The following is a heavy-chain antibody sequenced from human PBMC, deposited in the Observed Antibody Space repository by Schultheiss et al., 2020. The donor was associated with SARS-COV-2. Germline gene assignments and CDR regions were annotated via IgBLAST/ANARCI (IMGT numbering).Heavy chain of an antibody. Sequence: GGSLRLSCAASGFTFSDYYMSWVRQAPGKGLEWVSVIYSGGSTYYADSVKGRFTISRDNSKNTLYLQMNSLRAKDTAVYYCARDLEGYSGYEFPSYWGQGTLVTVSS. CDR2: IYSGGST. D-gene: IGHD5-12*01. CDR1: GFTFSDYY. V-gene: IGHV3-66*01. J-gene: IGHJ4*02. CDR3: ARDLEGYSGYEFPSY.